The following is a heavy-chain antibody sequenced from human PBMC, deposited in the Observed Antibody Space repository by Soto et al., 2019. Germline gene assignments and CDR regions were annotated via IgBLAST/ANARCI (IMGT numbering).Heavy chain of an antibody. D-gene: IGHD6-6*01. CDR3: ARSRAARRFSLDY. CDR2: INHSGST. Sequence: SETLSLTCAVYGGSFSGYYWSWIRQPPGKGLEWIGEINHSGSTNYNPSLKSRVTISVDTSKNQFSLKLSSVTAADTAVYYCARSRAARRFSLDYWGQGTLVTVSS. CDR1: GGSFSGYY. V-gene: IGHV4-34*01. J-gene: IGHJ4*02.